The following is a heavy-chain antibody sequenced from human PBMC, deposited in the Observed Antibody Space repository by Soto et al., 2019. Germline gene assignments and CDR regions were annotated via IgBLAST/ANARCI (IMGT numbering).Heavy chain of an antibody. CDR2: ISSSSSTI. J-gene: IGHJ6*03. V-gene: IGHV3-48*01. D-gene: IGHD3-10*01. Sequence: PGGSLRLSCAASGFTFSSYSMNWVRQAPGKGLEWVSYISSSSSTIYYADSVKGRFTISRDNAKNSLYLQMNSLRAEDTAVYYCATIMDSYGSGSYQYYYYYYMDVWGKGTTVTVSS. CDR1: GFTFSSYS. CDR3: ATIMDSYGSGSYQYYYYYYMDV.